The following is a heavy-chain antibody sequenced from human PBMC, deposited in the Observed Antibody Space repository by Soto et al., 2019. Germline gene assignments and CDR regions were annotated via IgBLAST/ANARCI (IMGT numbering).Heavy chain of an antibody. CDR1: GFTFSTYG. Sequence: QVQLVESGGGVVQPGRSLRLSCAASGFTFSTYGMHWVRQAPGKGLEWVSFISYDGNKSYYAGSVKGRFSISRDNSKNTLYLQMNNLRPDDTAVYFCAKSVLATVGTHFVHWGQGTVVTVSS. J-gene: IGHJ4*02. CDR2: ISYDGNKS. CDR3: AKSVLATVGTHFVH. V-gene: IGHV3-30*18. D-gene: IGHD6-13*01.